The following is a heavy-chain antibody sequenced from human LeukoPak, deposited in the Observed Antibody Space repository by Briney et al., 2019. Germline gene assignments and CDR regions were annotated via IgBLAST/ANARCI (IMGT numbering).Heavy chain of an antibody. CDR1: RFTFSSYS. D-gene: IGHD1-14*01. CDR2: ISGSGSYI. J-gene: IGHJ6*03. CDR3: ARVGPWVNPDYYYYMDV. V-gene: IGHV3-21*01. Sequence: GGSLRLSCAASRFTFSSYSMNWARQAPGKGLEWVSSISGSGSYIYYADSVKGRFTISRDNAKNSLYLQMIRLRAEDTAVYYCARVGPWVNPDYYYYMDVWGKGTTVTVSS.